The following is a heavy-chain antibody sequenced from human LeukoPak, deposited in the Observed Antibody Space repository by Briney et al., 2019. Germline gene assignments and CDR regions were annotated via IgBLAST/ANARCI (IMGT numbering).Heavy chain of an antibody. V-gene: IGHV1-46*01. CDR3: ARGAYDYVWGSYEGAFDI. CDR1: GYTFTSYY. D-gene: IGHD3-16*01. Sequence: ASVKVSCKASGYTFTSYYMHWVRQAPGQGLEWMGIINPSGGSTSYAQKFQGRVTMTRDTSTSTVYMELSSLRSEDTAVYYCARGAYDYVWGSYEGAFDIWGQGTMVTVSS. J-gene: IGHJ3*02. CDR2: INPSGGST.